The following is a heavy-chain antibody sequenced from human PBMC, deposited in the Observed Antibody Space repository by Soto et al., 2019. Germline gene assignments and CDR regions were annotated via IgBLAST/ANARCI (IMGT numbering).Heavy chain of an antibody. J-gene: IGHJ4*02. CDR2: IYYSGST. CDR1: GGSISSYY. CDR3: ARDSIAAAGSFDY. D-gene: IGHD6-13*01. V-gene: IGHV4-59*01. Sequence: QVQLQESGPGLVKPSGTLYLTCTVSGGSISSYYWSWIRQPPGMGLEWIGYIYYSGSTNYNPSLKSRVNISVDTSKNQFSLKLSSVTAADTAVYYCARDSIAAAGSFDYWGQGTLVTVSS.